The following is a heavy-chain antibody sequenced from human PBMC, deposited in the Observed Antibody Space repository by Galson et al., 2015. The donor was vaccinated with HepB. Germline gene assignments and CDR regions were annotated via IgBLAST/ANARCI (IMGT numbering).Heavy chain of an antibody. Sequence: SLRLSCAASGFTFSSCGMHWVRQSPGKGLEWVAIIWFGGSNKYYGDSVKGRFTISRDNSKNTVYLQMNSLRADDTAVYYCAREPRISIFGVVHYYMDVWGKGTTVTVSS. V-gene: IGHV3-33*01. J-gene: IGHJ6*03. CDR3: AREPRISIFGVVHYYMDV. CDR1: GFTFSSCG. CDR2: IWFGGSNK. D-gene: IGHD3-3*01.